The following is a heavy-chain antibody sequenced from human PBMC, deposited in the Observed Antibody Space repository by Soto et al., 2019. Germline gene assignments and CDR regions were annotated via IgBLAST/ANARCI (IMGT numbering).Heavy chain of an antibody. CDR2: IYSGGST. J-gene: IGHJ6*02. Sequence: VVSLRLSCAASVFTVSSNYMSWVRQAPGKGLEWVSVIYSGGSTYYADSVKGRFTISRDNSKNTLYLQMNSLRAEDTAVYYCAIIPGYSSSWEYYGMEVWGQGTTVTSP. D-gene: IGHD6-13*01. CDR3: AIIPGYSSSWEYYGMEV. V-gene: IGHV3-53*01. CDR1: VFTVSSNY.